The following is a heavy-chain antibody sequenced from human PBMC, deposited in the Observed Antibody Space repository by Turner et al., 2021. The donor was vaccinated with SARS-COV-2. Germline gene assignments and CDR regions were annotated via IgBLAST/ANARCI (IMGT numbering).Heavy chain of an antibody. V-gene: IGHV3-30*04. CDR3: ARTKGGNYLDAFDI. CDR1: EFTFSIYA. D-gene: IGHD1-26*01. CDR2: VSYDGSNK. Sequence: GSGGGVVQPGRSLRLSCAASEFTFSIYAMHWVRQAPGKGLEWVAVVSYDGSNKSYADSVRGRFTISRDNSKNTLYLQMNSLRAEDTAVYYCARTKGGNYLDAFDIWGQGTMVTVSS. J-gene: IGHJ3*02.